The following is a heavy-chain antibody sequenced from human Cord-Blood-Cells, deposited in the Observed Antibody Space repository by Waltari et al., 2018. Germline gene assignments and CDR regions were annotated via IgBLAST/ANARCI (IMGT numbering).Heavy chain of an antibody. V-gene: IGHV4-59*11. D-gene: IGHD1-7*01. CDR1: GGSISSHY. CDR2: IYYSGST. J-gene: IGHJ3*02. Sequence: QVQLQESGPGLVKPSETLSLTCTVSGGSISSHYWSWIRQPPGKGLEWIGYIYYSGSTNSNPSLKSRVTISVDTSKNQFSLKLISVTAADTAVYYCARRRYSITGTTGDAFDIWGQGTMVTVSS. CDR3: ARRRYSITGTTGDAFDI.